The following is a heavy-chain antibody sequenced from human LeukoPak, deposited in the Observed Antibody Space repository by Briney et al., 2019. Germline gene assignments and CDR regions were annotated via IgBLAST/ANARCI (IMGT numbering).Heavy chain of an antibody. V-gene: IGHV3-21*01. J-gene: IGHJ4*02. CDR2: ISSSSSYI. CDR1: GFTFSSYS. CDR3: AREYGPGGFGY. Sequence: GGSLRLSCAASGFTFSSYSMNWVRQAPGKGLEWVSSISSSSSYIYYADSAKGRFTISRDNAKNSLYLQMNSLRAEDTAVYYCAREYGPGGFGYWGQGTLVTVSS. D-gene: IGHD4-23*01.